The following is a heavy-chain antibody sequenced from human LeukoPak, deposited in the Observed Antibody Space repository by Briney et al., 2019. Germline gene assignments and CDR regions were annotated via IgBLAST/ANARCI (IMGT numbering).Heavy chain of an antibody. CDR2: INPNSGGT. J-gene: IGHJ4*02. Sequence: ASVKVSCKASGYTFTGYYMHWVRQAPGQGLEWMGWINPNSGGTNYAQKFQGRVTMTRDTSISTAYMELSRLRSDDTAVYYCARSRNYYDSSDYWGQGTLVTVSS. CDR3: ARSRNYYDSSDY. CDR1: GYTFTGYY. D-gene: IGHD3-22*01. V-gene: IGHV1-2*02.